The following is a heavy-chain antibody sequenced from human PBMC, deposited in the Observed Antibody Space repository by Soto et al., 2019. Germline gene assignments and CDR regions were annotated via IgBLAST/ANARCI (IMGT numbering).Heavy chain of an antibody. Sequence: QITLKESGPTLVKPTQTLTLTCTFSGFSLSTSGVGVGWIRQPPGKALEWLALIYWDDDKRYSPSLESRLTITKDTSKNQVVLTMTNMGPVDTATYYCAHRLLNDAFDIWGQGTMVTVSS. V-gene: IGHV2-5*02. CDR1: GFSLSTSGVG. CDR3: AHRLLNDAFDI. J-gene: IGHJ3*02. CDR2: IYWDDDK.